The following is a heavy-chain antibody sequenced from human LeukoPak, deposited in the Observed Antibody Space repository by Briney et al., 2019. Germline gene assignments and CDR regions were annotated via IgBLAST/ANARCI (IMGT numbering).Heavy chain of an antibody. CDR1: GYTFTGYY. CDR2: INPNSGGT. D-gene: IGHD6-13*01. V-gene: IGHV1-2*04. Sequence: ASVKVSCKASGYTFTGYYMHWVRQAPGQGLEWMGWINPNSGGTNYAQKFQGWVTMTRDTSIGTAYVELSRLRSDDTAVYYCARSSSNWYTFDIWGQGTMVTVCS. CDR3: ARSSSNWYTFDI. J-gene: IGHJ3*02.